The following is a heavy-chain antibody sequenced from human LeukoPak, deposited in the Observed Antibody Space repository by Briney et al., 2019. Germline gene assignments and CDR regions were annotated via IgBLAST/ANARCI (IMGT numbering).Heavy chain of an antibody. Sequence: PGESLKVSCQTSGYYFPTYWIGWMRQMPGKGLEWMGIIYPHDSDTRYSPSFQGQVTISADKSINTAYLHWSSLRSSDTAMYYCARRRIVGSGWYDGAFDIWGQGTMVSVS. D-gene: IGHD6-19*01. CDR3: ARRRIVGSGWYDGAFDI. J-gene: IGHJ3*02. CDR1: GYYFPTYW. CDR2: IYPHDSDT. V-gene: IGHV5-51*01.